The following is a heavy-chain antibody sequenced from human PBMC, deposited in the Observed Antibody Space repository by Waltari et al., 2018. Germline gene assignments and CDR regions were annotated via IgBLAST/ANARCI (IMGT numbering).Heavy chain of an antibody. Sequence: QVQLVQSGAEVKRPGASVMVSCKASGYTLSGYYINWVRQAPGQGLDWRGRFNPSSGDTNYAKKFQGRVTMTRDTSINTAYLELTSLTSDDTAVYYCAKTGDFYSLEYWGQGSLVTVSS. V-gene: IGHV1-2*06. CDR1: GYTLSGYY. CDR2: FNPSSGDT. J-gene: IGHJ4*02. D-gene: IGHD3-3*01. CDR3: AKTGDFYSLEY.